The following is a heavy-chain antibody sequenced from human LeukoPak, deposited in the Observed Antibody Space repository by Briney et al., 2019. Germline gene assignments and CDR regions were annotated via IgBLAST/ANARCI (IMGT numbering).Heavy chain of an antibody. J-gene: IGHJ1*01. V-gene: IGHV3-7*01. CDR2: IKQDGVEK. CDR3: PRGFMHVYHLYTEY. D-gene: IGHD3-16*01. CDR1: GFTYTNYR. Sequence: PGGSLRLSCGPSGFTYTNYRVSGFRESPERGGVWVASIKQDGVEKYSVDPVKARFTTPRDNAKTSRFLQLSSLKLKDTAVYYGPRGFMHVYHLYTEYWGQGNLVTVSS.